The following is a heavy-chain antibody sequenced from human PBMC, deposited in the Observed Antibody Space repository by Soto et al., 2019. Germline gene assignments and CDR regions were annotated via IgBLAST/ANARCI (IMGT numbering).Heavy chain of an antibody. Sequence: ASVKVSCKASGYTFTSYGISWVRQAPGQGLEWMGWISAYNGNTNYAQKLQGRVTMTTDTTTSTAYMELRSLRSDDTAVYYCARDKWADGSGSYYNANVYYYYYGMDVWGQGTTVTVSS. V-gene: IGHV1-18*01. J-gene: IGHJ6*02. CDR3: ARDKWADGSGSYYNANVYYYYYGMDV. CDR1: GYTFTSYG. CDR2: ISAYNGNT. D-gene: IGHD3-10*01.